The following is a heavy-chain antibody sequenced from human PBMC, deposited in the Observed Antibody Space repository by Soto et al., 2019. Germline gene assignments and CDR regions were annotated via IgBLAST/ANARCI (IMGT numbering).Heavy chain of an antibody. D-gene: IGHD3-10*01. Sequence: PGGSLRLSCAASVFTFSYYAMSWVRQAPGKGLEWVAVISYDGSNKYYADSVKGRFTISRDNSKNTLYLQMNSLRAEDTAVYYFARGPEFGVHTVITYYFDYWGQGTLVTVSS. J-gene: IGHJ4*02. V-gene: IGHV3-30-3*01. CDR1: VFTFSYYA. CDR3: ARGPEFGVHTVITYYFDY. CDR2: ISYDGSNK.